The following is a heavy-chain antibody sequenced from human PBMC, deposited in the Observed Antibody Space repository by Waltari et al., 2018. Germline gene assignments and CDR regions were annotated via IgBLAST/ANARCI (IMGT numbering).Heavy chain of an antibody. D-gene: IGHD3-22*01. Sequence: QVQLLEPGGGVVRPGASLRLACEAPALRFGSYALHWASEAPGKGLEWVAVISYNGRNIYYGDSVKGQFTISKDNSKKTLDMQMNSLRAEDTAVYYCARDYCDRTNCHGLDVWGQGTTVTVSS. CDR1: ALRFGSYA. CDR3: ARDYCDRTNCHGLDV. CDR2: ISYNGRNI. J-gene: IGHJ6*02. V-gene: IGHV3-30*04.